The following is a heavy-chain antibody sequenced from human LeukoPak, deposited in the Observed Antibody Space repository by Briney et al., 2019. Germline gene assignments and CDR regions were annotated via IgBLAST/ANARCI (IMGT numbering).Heavy chain of an antibody. CDR1: GASMNTYY. V-gene: IGHV4-59*08. Sequence: SETLSHTCTVSGASMNTYYWTWIRQFPGKGLEWIGYISSTGSTNYNPSLKSRVTISLDTSKNQFSLELSSVTATDTAMYYCARHSATYGSGAWGQGTLVTVSS. CDR2: ISSTGST. J-gene: IGHJ5*02. CDR3: ARHSATYGSGA. D-gene: IGHD6-25*01.